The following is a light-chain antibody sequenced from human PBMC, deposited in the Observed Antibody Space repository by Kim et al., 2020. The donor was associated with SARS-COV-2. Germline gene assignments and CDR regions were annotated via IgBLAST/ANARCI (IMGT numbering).Light chain of an antibody. CDR2: DAS. CDR1: QNVNTW. V-gene: IGKV1-5*01. J-gene: IGKJ4*01. CDR3: QQDNDHELT. Sequence: DIQMTQSPSTLSASVGDRVTITCRASQNVNTWLAWYQQRPGKAPQVLIYDASNLESGVPSRFSGSGSGTEFTLTISGLQPDDFATYYCQQDNDHELTFGGGTKVDIK.